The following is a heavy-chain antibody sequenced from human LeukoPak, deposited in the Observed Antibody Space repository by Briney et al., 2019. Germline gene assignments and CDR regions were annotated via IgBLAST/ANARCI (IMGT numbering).Heavy chain of an antibody. CDR1: GDSISSISHY. CDR2: IFYGGNN. CDR3: ASHSHCTSDRCQKYFDF. J-gene: IGHJ4*02. V-gene: IGHV4-39*01. Sequence: SETLSLTCTVSGDSISSISHYWGWIRPPPGKGLEWIGSIFYGGNNYYNPSLKSRVTISIDTSRSQFSLKLSSVTAADTAVYYCASHSHCTSDRCQKYFDFWGQGTLVTVSS. D-gene: IGHD2-8*02.